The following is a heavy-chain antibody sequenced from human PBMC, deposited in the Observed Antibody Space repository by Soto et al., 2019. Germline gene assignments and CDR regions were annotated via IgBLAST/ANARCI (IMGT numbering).Heavy chain of an antibody. D-gene: IGHD4-4*01. CDR2: IYYSGST. V-gene: IGHV4-39*01. J-gene: IGHJ6*02. Sequence: TSETLSLTCTVSGGSISSSSYYWGWIRQPPGKGLEWIGSIYYSGSTYYNPSLKSRVTISVDTSKNQFSLKLSSVTAADTAVYYCARLGSTTRAYYYYGMDVWGQRTTVTVSS. CDR3: ARLGSTTRAYYYYGMDV. CDR1: GGSISSSSYY.